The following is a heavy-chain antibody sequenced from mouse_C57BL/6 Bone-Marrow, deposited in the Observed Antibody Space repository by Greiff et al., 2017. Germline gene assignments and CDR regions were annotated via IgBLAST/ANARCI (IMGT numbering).Heavy chain of an antibody. CDR1: GFNIKDDY. Sequence: EVQLQQSGAELVRPGASVKLSCTASGFNIKDDYMHWVKQRPEQGLEWIGWIDPENGDTEYASKFQGKATITADTSSNTAYLQLSSLTSEDTAVYYCTPVQIYYYVYWGQGTLVTVSA. J-gene: IGHJ3*01. CDR3: TPVQIYYYVY. CDR2: IDPENGDT. V-gene: IGHV14-4*01. D-gene: IGHD1-1*01.